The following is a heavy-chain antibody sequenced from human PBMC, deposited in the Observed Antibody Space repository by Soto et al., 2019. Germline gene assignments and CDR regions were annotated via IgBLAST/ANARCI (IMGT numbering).Heavy chain of an antibody. CDR1: GDSISSGGYS. J-gene: IGHJ4*02. CDR3: ARDQYDSRGHFDF. CDR2: IYHTGST. Sequence: PSETLSLTCTVSGDSISSGGYSWTWIRQPLGKGLEWIGYIYHTGSTYYKPSLKSRVTISVDRSKNQFSLKLNSVTAADTAVYYCARDQYDSRGHFDFWGLGTLVTVSS. V-gene: IGHV4-30-2*01. D-gene: IGHD3-22*01.